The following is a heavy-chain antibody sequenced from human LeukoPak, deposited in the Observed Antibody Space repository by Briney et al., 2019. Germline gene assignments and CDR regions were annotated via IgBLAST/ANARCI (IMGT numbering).Heavy chain of an antibody. D-gene: IGHD3-16*02. CDR2: INAGNGNT. CDR1: GYTFTSYA. Sequence: ASVTVSCKASGYTFTSYALHWVRQAPGQRLEWMGWINAGNGNTKHSQKFQGRVAITRDTSASTAYMELSSLRSEDTAVYYCARLQSVWGSYRYYDYWGQGTLVTVSS. J-gene: IGHJ4*02. V-gene: IGHV1-3*01. CDR3: ARLQSVWGSYRYYDY.